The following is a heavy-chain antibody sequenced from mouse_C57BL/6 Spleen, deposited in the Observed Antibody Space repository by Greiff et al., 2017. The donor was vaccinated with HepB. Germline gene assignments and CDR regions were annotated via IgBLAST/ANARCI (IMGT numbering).Heavy chain of an antibody. V-gene: IGHV2-6-1*01. D-gene: IGHD3-2*02. Sequence: QVQLQQSGPGLVAPSQRLSITCTVSGFSLTSYGVHWVRQPPGKGLEWLVVIWSDGSTTYNSALKSRLSISKDNSKSQVFLKMNSLQTDDTAMYYCARQETAQATWFAYWGQGTLVTVSA. CDR2: IWSDGST. CDR1: GFSLTSYG. J-gene: IGHJ3*01. CDR3: ARQETAQATWFAY.